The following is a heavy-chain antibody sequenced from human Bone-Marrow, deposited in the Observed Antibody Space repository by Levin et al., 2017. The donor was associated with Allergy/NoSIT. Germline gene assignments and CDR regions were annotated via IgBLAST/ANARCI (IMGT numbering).Heavy chain of an antibody. CDR3: ARDIGYEATFYGLDV. CDR2: IWYSGSRQ. D-gene: IGHD5-12*01. J-gene: IGHJ6*02. V-gene: IGHV3-33*01. CDR1: GFTFTSYG. Sequence: GGSLRLSCAASGFTFTSYGMHWVRQAPGKGLEWVAVIWYSGSRQYYGESVKGRFTISRDSSKNTSFLQMNNLTVEDTAVYFCARDIGYEATFYGLDVWGQGTTVTVSS.